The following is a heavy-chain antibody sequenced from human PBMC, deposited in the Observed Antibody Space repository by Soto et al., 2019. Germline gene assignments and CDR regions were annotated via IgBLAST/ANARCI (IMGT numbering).Heavy chain of an antibody. J-gene: IGHJ2*01. V-gene: IGHV3-11*06. CDR2: VSSTGSYT. CDR1: GFNFGDYY. Sequence: QMQLVESGGGLVKPGGSLRLSCAASGFNFGDYYMSWVRQAPGKGLEWVSFVSSTGSYTKYSDSVGGRFTVSRDNGKNSLHLQLNSLRVEDTAVYYCARLRVGVNWYVDLWGRGTLVTVSS. D-gene: IGHD1-26*01. CDR3: ARLRVGVNWYVDL.